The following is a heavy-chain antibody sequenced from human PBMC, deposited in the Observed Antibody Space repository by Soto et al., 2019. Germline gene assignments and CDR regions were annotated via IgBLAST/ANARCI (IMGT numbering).Heavy chain of an antibody. V-gene: IGHV3-21*01. D-gene: IGHD2-15*01. Sequence: PGGSLRLSCAASGFTFSSYSMNWVRQAPGKGLEWVSSISSSSSYIYYADSVKGRFTISRDNAKNSLYLQMNSLRAEDTAVYYCAREKKRIVAVARDAFDIWGQGTMVTVSS. CDR3: AREKKRIVAVARDAFDI. CDR1: GFTFSSYS. J-gene: IGHJ3*02. CDR2: ISSSSSYI.